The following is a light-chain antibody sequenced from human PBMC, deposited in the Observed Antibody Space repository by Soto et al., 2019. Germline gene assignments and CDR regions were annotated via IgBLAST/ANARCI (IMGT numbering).Light chain of an antibody. CDR3: SVYTRLSTYV. CDR2: DVS. Sequence: QSALTQPPSVSGSPGQSVTISCSGTIDDFTAYYRVSWYQQTPGTAPKLMIYDVSNRPSGVPDRFSGSRSGNTASLTISVHQADDEGDYYCSVYTRLSTYVFGTGTKLTVL. J-gene: IGLJ1*01. V-gene: IGLV2-18*01. CDR1: IDDFTAYYR.